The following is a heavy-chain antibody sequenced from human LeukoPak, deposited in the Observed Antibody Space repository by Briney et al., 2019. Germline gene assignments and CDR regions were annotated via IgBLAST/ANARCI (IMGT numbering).Heavy chain of an antibody. CDR2: INHSGST. V-gene: IGHV4-34*01. CDR1: GGSFSGYY. CDR3: ARYPGSEGYFDY. J-gene: IGHJ4*02. D-gene: IGHD1-14*01. Sequence: SETLSLTCAVYGGSFSGYYWSWIRQPPGKGLEWIGEINHSGSTNYNPSLKSRVTILVDTSKNQFSLKLSSVTAADTAVYYCARYPGSEGYFDYWGQGTLVTVSS.